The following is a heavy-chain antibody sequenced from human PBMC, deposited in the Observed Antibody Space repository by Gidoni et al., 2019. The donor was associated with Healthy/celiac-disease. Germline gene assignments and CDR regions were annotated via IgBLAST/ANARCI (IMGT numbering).Heavy chain of an antibody. V-gene: IGHV4-59*01. D-gene: IGHD5-12*01. CDR3: ARVSPVYGMARDYFDY. CDR2: IYYSGST. CDR1: GGSLSSYY. J-gene: IGHJ4*02. Sequence: QVQLQESGPGLVKPSETLSLTCPVSGGSLSSYYWSWIRQPPGKGLEWIGYIYYSGSTNYNPSLKSRVTISVDTSKNQFSLKLSSVTAADTAVYYCARVSPVYGMARDYFDYWGQGTLVTVSS.